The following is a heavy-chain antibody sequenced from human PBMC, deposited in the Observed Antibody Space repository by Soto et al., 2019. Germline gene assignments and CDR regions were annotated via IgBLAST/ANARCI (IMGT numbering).Heavy chain of an antibody. Sequence: GWSLRLSCAASGFTFSSYAMSWVRQAPGKGLEWVSAISGSGGSTYYADSVKGRFTISRDNSKNTLYLQMNSLRAEDTAVYYCAKDPNYGSGSYYKGRDAFDIWGQGTMVTVSS. CDR1: GFTFSSYA. D-gene: IGHD3-10*01. J-gene: IGHJ3*02. CDR3: AKDPNYGSGSYYKGRDAFDI. V-gene: IGHV3-23*01. CDR2: ISGSGGST.